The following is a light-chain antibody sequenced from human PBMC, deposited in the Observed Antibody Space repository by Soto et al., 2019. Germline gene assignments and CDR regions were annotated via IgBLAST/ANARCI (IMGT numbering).Light chain of an antibody. CDR1: QSVSSSY. CDR3: HQYVNWKWT. V-gene: IGKV3-20*01. Sequence: EIVLTQSPGTLSLSPGERATLSCMASQSVSSSYLAWYQQKPGQAPRLLIYGASSRATGIPDRFSGSGSGTEFTLTISSLQSEDFAVYYCHQYVNWKWTFGQGTKVDIK. J-gene: IGKJ1*01. CDR2: GAS.